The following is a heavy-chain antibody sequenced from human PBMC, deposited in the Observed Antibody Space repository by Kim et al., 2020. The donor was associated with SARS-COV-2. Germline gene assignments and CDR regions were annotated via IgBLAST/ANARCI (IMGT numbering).Heavy chain of an antibody. J-gene: IGHJ6*02. V-gene: IGHV3-74*01. CDR3: ARAGYSSSFYGMDV. D-gene: IGHD6-13*01. Sequence: GSVKGRFTLSRDNAKKKLYLGVNSLGAEDAAVYYCARAGYSSSFYGMDVWGQGTTVTVSS.